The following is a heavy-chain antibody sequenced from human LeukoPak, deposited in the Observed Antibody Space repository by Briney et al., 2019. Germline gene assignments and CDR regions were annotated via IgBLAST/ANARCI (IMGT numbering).Heavy chain of an antibody. CDR2: ISGSGGST. CDR1: GFTFSSYA. D-gene: IGHD6-13*01. CDR3: AKTKGYPYYFDY. Sequence: PGGSLRLSCVASGFTFSSYAVTWDRQAPGKGLEWVSAISGSGGSTYYADSVQGRFTISRDNSKNTLYLQMNSLRAEDTAVYSCAKTKGYPYYFDYWGQGILVTVSS. J-gene: IGHJ4*02. V-gene: IGHV3-23*01.